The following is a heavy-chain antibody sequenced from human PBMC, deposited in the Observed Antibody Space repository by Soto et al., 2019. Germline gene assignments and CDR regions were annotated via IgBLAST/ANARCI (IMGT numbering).Heavy chain of an antibody. Sequence: LSLTCTVYGGSFSGYYWSWIRQPPGKGLEWIGEINHSGSTNYNPSLKSRVTISVDTSKNQFSLKLSSVTAADTAVYYCAKGKHPDYWGQGTLVTVSS. CDR2: INHSGST. CDR1: GGSFSGYY. J-gene: IGHJ4*02. V-gene: IGHV4-34*01. CDR3: AKGKHPDY.